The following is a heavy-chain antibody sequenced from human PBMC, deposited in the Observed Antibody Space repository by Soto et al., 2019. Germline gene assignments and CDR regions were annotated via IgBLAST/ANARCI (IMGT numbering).Heavy chain of an antibody. V-gene: IGHV1-58*02. J-gene: IGHJ5*02. CDR2: IDAGSGNT. D-gene: IGHD1-1*01. Sequence: SVKVSCKASGFTFTSSAMQWVRQARGQRLEWIGWIDAGSGNTKYSQKFQERVTITRDTSATTAYMELSSLRFEDTAVYYCAGDIGNSGHNWFDPWGQGTLVTVSS. CDR1: GFTFTSSA. CDR3: AGDIGNSGHNWFDP.